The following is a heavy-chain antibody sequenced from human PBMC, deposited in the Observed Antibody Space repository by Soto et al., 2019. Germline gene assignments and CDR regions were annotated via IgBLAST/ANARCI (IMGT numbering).Heavy chain of an antibody. D-gene: IGHD7-27*01. CDR3: ATETSTWGC. Sequence: VQLVESGGGLVQPGESLRLSCVASGFALSNYWINWVRQAPGKGLEWVANIKQDGSEKNYVDSVKGRFTISRDNARNSLYLQMNSLRAEVTAAYYCATETSTWGCWGQGTLVTVSS. CDR1: GFALSNYW. CDR2: IKQDGSEK. J-gene: IGHJ4*02. V-gene: IGHV3-7*05.